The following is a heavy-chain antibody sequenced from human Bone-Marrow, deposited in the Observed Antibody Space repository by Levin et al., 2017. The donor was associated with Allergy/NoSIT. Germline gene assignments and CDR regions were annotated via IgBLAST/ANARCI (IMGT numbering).Heavy chain of an antibody. CDR3: ARARGGFYGSGSFDF. V-gene: IGHV1-69*13. Sequence: TVKVSCKASGGTLSNYAISWVRQAPGQGLEWMGGIIPAFGSTNYAQKFQGRVTITADESTRTSHMELRSLRFEDTAVYYCARARGGFYGSGSFDFWGQGTLVTVSS. J-gene: IGHJ4*02. CDR2: IIPAFGST. CDR1: GGTLSNYA. D-gene: IGHD3-10*01.